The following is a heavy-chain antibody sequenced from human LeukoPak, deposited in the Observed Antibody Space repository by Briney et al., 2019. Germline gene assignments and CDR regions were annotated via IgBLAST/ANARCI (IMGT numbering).Heavy chain of an antibody. D-gene: IGHD2-21*02. Sequence: SETLSLTCTVSGGSMSSYYWSWIRQPAGKGLEWIGRIYTAVSTDYNPSLKSRVTMSVDTSKNQFSLRLSSVTAADTAVYYCASRLVTKYFDYWGQGTPVTVSS. J-gene: IGHJ4*02. CDR2: IYTAVST. CDR3: ASRLVTKYFDY. V-gene: IGHV4-4*07. CDR1: GGSMSSYY.